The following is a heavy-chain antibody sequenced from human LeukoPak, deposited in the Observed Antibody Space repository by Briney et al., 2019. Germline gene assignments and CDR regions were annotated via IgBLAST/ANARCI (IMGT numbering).Heavy chain of an antibody. Sequence: SQTLSLTCTVSGGSISSGSYYWSWIRQPAGKGLEWIGRIYTSGSTNYNPSLKSRVTISVDTSKNQFSLKLSSVTAADTAVYYCARGRRGNYYGSGSYYSRHFDYWGQGTLVTVSS. V-gene: IGHV4-61*02. D-gene: IGHD3-10*01. CDR3: ARGRRGNYYGSGSYYSRHFDY. J-gene: IGHJ4*02. CDR2: IYTSGST. CDR1: GGSISSGSYY.